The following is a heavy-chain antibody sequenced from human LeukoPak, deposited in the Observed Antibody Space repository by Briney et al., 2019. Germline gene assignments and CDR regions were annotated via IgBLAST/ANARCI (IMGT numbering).Heavy chain of an antibody. Sequence: PGGSLRLSCAASGFTFSSYAMNWVRQAPGKGLEWVSSISGSGGNTNYADSVKGRFTISRDNSKNTLYLQMNSLRAEDTAVYYCAKGSTVACLFCDCWGQGTLVTVSS. CDR2: ISGSGGNT. CDR1: GFTFSSYA. V-gene: IGHV3-23*01. D-gene: IGHD4-23*01. J-gene: IGHJ4*02. CDR3: AKGSTVACLFCDC.